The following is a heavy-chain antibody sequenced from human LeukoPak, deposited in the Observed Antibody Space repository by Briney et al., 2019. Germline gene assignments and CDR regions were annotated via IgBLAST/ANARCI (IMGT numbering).Heavy chain of an antibody. CDR1: GYTFTSYY. J-gene: IGHJ6*02. CDR2: INPSGGST. Sequence: ASVKVSCKASGYTFTSYYMHWVRQAPGQGLEWMGIINPSGGSTSYAQKFQGRVTMTRDTSTSTVYMELSSLRSEDTAVYYCARDLYYYDSSGYYFIPLWYYYGMDVWGQGTTVTVSS. CDR3: ARDLYYYDSSGYYFIPLWYYYGMDV. V-gene: IGHV1-46*01. D-gene: IGHD3-22*01.